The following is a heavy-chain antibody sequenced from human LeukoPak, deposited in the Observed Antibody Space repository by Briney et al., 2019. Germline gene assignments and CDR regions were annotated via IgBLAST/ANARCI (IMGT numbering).Heavy chain of an antibody. CDR2: IYWNDDE. CDR1: GASISAYYW. V-gene: IGHV2-5*01. D-gene: IGHD6-19*01. J-gene: IGHJ4*02. Sequence: TLPLTCTVSGASISAYYWSWIRQPPGKALEWLALIYWNDDERYSPSLKSRLTITKDTSKNQVVLTMTNMDPVDTATYYCAHRRGYSSGCFGYWGQGTLVTVSS. CDR3: AHRRGYSSGCFGY.